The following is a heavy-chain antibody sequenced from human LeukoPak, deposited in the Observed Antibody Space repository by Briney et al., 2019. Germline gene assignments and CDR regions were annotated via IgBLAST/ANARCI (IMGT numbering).Heavy chain of an antibody. J-gene: IGHJ4*02. CDR1: GGSITTGSYY. CDR3: ARARVVEPFDY. Sequence: PSETLSLTCTVSGGSITTGSYYWIWIRQPAGKGLEWIGRIYTTGSTDYNPSLKSRVTMSVDTSKNQFSLKLTSVTAADTAVYCCARARVVEPFDYWGQGTLVTVSS. D-gene: IGHD4-23*01. CDR2: IYTTGST. V-gene: IGHV4-61*02.